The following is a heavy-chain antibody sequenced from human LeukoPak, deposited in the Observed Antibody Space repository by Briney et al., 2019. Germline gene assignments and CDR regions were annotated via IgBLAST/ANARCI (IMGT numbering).Heavy chain of an antibody. CDR3: ARGRYCSGGSCYRYWYFDL. Sequence: GGSLRLSCVASGFTFSSYWMSWVRQAPGKGLEWVAIIKQDGSEKYYVDSVKGRFTISRDNAKNSLYLQMNSLRAEDTAVYYCARGRYCSGGSCYRYWYFDLWGRGTLVTVSS. V-gene: IGHV3-7*01. CDR2: IKQDGSEK. J-gene: IGHJ2*01. CDR1: GFTFSSYW. D-gene: IGHD2-15*01.